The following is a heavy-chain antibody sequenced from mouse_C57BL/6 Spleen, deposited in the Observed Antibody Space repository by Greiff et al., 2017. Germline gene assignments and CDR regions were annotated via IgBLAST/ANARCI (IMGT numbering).Heavy chain of an antibody. CDR2: INPNNGGT. D-gene: IGHD1-1*02. CDR3: AKTVATRAYAMDY. V-gene: IGHV1-22*01. Sequence: EVQLQQSGPELVKPGASVKMSCKASGYTFTDYNMHWVKQSHGKSLEWIGYINPNNGGTSYNQKFKGKATLTVNKSSSTAYMELRSLTSEDSAVYYCAKTVATRAYAMDYWGQGTSVTVSS. J-gene: IGHJ4*01. CDR1: GYTFTDYN.